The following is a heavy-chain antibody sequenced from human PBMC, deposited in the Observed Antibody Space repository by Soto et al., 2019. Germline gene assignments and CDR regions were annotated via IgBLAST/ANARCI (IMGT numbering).Heavy chain of an antibody. D-gene: IGHD3-9*01. CDR2: ISSSSSYI. CDR1: GFTFSSYS. J-gene: IGHJ3*02. V-gene: IGHV3-21*01. CDR3: ARVLLYYDILTGYPDAFDI. Sequence: GGSLRLSCAASGFTFSSYSMNWVRQAPGKGLEWVSSISSSSSYIYYADSVKGRFTISRDNAKNSLYLQMNSLRAEDTAVYYCARVLLYYDILTGYPDAFDIWGQGTMVTVSS.